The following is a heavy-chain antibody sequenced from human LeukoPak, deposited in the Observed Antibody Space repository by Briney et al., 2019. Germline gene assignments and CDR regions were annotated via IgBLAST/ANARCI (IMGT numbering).Heavy chain of an antibody. D-gene: IGHD4-17*01. Sequence: SETLSLTCAASGYSISSGYDWGWIRQPPGKGLEWIGSIYHSGSTYYKPSLKSRVTISVDTSKNQFSLKLSSVTAADTAVYYCARFSTTVDAFDIWGQGTMVTVSS. CDR2: IYHSGST. CDR3: ARFSTTVDAFDI. CDR1: GYSISSGYD. V-gene: IGHV4-38-2*01. J-gene: IGHJ3*02.